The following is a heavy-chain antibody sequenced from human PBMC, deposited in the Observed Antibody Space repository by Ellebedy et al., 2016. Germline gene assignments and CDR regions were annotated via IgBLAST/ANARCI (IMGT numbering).Heavy chain of an antibody. Sequence: GESLKISXAASGFTFSIYAMNWVRQAPGKGLEWVSSISSSGGSTYYADSVKGRFTVSRDNSKTALYLQMNSLRADDTAVYHCAKTVASEWWGQGTLVTVSS. J-gene: IGHJ4*02. CDR1: GFTFSIYA. CDR2: ISSSGGST. D-gene: IGHD3-3*01. CDR3: AKTVASEW. V-gene: IGHV3-23*01.